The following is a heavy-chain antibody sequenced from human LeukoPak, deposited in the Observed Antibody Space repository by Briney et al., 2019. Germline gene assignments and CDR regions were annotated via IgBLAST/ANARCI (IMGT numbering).Heavy chain of an antibody. V-gene: IGHV3-23*01. Sequence: GGSLRLSCAASGFTFSSYGMNWVRQAPGKGLEWVSAISGSGGSTYYADSVKGRFTISRDNAKNPLYLQMNSLRAEDTAVYYCAELGITMIGGVWGKGTTVIISS. CDR2: ISGSGGST. D-gene: IGHD3-10*02. CDR1: GFTFSSYG. J-gene: IGHJ6*04. CDR3: AELGITMIGGV.